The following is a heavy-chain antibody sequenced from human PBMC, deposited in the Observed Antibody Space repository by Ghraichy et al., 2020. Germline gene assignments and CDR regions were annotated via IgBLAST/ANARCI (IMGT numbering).Heavy chain of an antibody. Sequence: GESLNISCAASGFTFSSYGMHWVRQAPGKGLEWVTFTRYDGSSKDYADSVKGRFTISRDNSKNTLYLQMNSLRPEDTALYHCVKAYSGSYYVPLDYWGQGTLVTVSS. CDR1: GFTFSSYG. D-gene: IGHD1-26*01. J-gene: IGHJ4*02. CDR3: VKAYSGSYYVPLDY. V-gene: IGHV3-30*02. CDR2: TRYDGSSK.